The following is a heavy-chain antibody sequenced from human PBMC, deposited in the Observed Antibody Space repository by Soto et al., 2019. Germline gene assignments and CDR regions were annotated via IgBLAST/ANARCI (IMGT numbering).Heavy chain of an antibody. V-gene: IGHV3-21*01. Sequence: PGGSLRLSCAASGFTFSSYSMNWVRQAPGKGLEWVSSISSSSSYIYYADSVKGRFTISRDNAKNSLYLQMNSLRAEDTAVYYCARGNSSRTYYYYYGMDVWGQGTTVTAP. CDR3: ARGNSSRTYYYYYGMDV. D-gene: IGHD6-13*01. J-gene: IGHJ6*02. CDR2: ISSSSSYI. CDR1: GFTFSSYS.